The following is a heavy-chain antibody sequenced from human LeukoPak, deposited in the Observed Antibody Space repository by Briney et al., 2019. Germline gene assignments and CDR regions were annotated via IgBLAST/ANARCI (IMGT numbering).Heavy chain of an antibody. CDR2: IRSKANNYAT. J-gene: IGHJ2*01. CDR3: TRHIWFGEDWYFDL. CDR1: GFTSSGSA. Sequence: PGGSLRLSCAASGFTSSGSAMHWVRQASGKGLEWVGRIRSKANNYATTYAASVKGRFTISRDDSKNTAYLQMNSLKTEDTAVYYCTRHIWFGEDWYFDLWGRGTLVTVSS. D-gene: IGHD3-10*01. V-gene: IGHV3-73*01.